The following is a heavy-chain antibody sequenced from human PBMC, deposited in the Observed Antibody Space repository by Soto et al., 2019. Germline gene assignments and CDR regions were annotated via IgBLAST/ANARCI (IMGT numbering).Heavy chain of an antibody. CDR3: ARRGYIELRLLEWFIHPGYYMDV. CDR2: MNPNSGNT. J-gene: IGHJ6*03. CDR1: GYTFTSYD. V-gene: IGHV1-8*01. Sequence: ASVKVSCKASGYTFTSYDINWVRQATGQGLEWMGWMNPNSGNTGYAQKFQGRVTMTRNTSISTAYMELSSLRSEDTAVYYCARRGYIELRLLEWFIHPGYYMDVWGKGTTVTVSS. D-gene: IGHD3-3*01.